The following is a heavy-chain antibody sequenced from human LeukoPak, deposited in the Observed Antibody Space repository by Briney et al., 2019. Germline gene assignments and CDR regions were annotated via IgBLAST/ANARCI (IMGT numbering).Heavy chain of an antibody. D-gene: IGHD2-15*01. CDR1: GGSFSGYY. V-gene: IGHV3-74*01. CDR3: VVGGSPGY. J-gene: IGHJ4*02. CDR2: ISTDGYTT. Sequence: PSETLSLTCAVYGGSFSGYYWSWVRQAPRKGLVWVSRISTDGYTTDYADFVQGRFTASRDNTKNTWSLEMNSLRAEDTAVYYCVVGGSPGYWGQGTLVTVSS.